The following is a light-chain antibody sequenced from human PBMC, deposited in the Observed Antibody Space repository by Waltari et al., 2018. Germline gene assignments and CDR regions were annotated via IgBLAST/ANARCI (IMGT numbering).Light chain of an antibody. V-gene: IGKV1-39*01. CDR2: GVS. CDR1: QNIFSF. J-gene: IGKJ2*01. CDR3: QQSYSTPYT. Sequence: DIPMTQSQSSLSASVGDRVTITCRASQNIFSFLNWYQQKPGKAPKLLIYGVSNLESGDPSRFSGSGSATDFTLTISSLQPEDFATYYCQQSYSTPYTFGQGTKLDIK.